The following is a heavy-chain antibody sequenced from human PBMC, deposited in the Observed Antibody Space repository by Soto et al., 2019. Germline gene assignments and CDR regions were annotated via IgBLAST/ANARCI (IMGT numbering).Heavy chain of an antibody. CDR2: IYYSGST. CDR1: GGSISSYY. Sequence: SETLSLTCTVSGGSISSYYWSWIRQPPGKGLEWIGYIYYSGSTNYNPSLKSRVTISVDTSKNQFSLKLSSVTAADTAVYYCATNHPSYGYCSGGSCSPLEFDYWGQGTLVTVSS. J-gene: IGHJ4*02. CDR3: ATNHPSYGYCSGGSCSPLEFDY. V-gene: IGHV4-59*01. D-gene: IGHD2-15*01.